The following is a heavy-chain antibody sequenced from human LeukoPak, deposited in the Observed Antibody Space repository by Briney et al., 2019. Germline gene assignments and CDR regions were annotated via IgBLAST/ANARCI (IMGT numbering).Heavy chain of an antibody. V-gene: IGHV3-30*03. Sequence: GGSLRLSCAASGFTFSDYYMSWIRQAPGKGLEWVAVISYDGSNKYYADSVKGRFTISRDNSENTLYLQMNSLRAEDTAVYYCARDPVAGATKPTFDYWGQGTLVTVSS. CDR1: GFTFSDYY. CDR3: ARDPVAGATKPTFDY. D-gene: IGHD1-26*01. CDR2: ISYDGSNK. J-gene: IGHJ4*02.